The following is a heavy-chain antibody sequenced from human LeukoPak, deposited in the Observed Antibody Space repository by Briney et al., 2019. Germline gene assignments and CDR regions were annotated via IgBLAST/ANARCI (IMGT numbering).Heavy chain of an antibody. Sequence: PSETLSLTCTVSGGSISNYFWSWVRQPAGKGLEWIGRIYSTGSIYYNPSLKSRVTMSVDTSKNQFSLKLSSVTAVDTAVYYCARTDSYGYYFDYWGQGTLVTVSS. CDR3: ARTDSYGYYFDY. V-gene: IGHV4-4*07. CDR2: IYSTGSI. J-gene: IGHJ4*02. CDR1: GGSISNYF. D-gene: IGHD5-18*01.